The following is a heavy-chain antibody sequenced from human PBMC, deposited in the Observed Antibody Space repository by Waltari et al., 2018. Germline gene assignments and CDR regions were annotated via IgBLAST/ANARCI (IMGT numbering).Heavy chain of an antibody. D-gene: IGHD4-17*01. J-gene: IGHJ4*02. Sequence: EVQLVESGGGLVQPGGSLRLSCAASGFTFSSYWKSWVRQAPGKGLEWVANIKQDGSEKYYVDSVKGRFTISRDNAKTSLYLQMNSLRAEDTAVYYCAGGDYHFDYWGQGTLVTVSS. CDR1: GFTFSSYW. CDR3: AGGDYHFDY. CDR2: IKQDGSEK. V-gene: IGHV3-7*04.